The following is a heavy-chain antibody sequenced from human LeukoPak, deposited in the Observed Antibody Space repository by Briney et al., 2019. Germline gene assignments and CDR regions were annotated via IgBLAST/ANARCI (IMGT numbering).Heavy chain of an antibody. CDR3: ARLRGYSYTDAFDI. D-gene: IGHD5-18*01. CDR2: IYYSGST. Sequence: SETLSLTCTVSGGSISSYYWSWIRQPPGKGLEWIGYIYYSGSTNYNPSLKSRVTISVDTSKNQFSLKLSSVTAADTAVYYCARLRGYSYTDAFDIWGRGTMVTVSS. V-gene: IGHV4-59*08. CDR1: GGSISSYY. J-gene: IGHJ3*02.